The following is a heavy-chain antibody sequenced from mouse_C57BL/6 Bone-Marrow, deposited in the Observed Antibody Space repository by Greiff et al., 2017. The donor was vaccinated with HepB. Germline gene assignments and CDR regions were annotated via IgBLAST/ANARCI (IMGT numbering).Heavy chain of an antibody. CDR3: ARKGYYRFAY. CDR1: GYTFTSYG. V-gene: IGHV1-81*01. CDR2: IYPRSGNT. Sequence: QVQLKESGAELARPGASVKLSCKASGYTFTSYGISWVKQRTGQGLEWIGEIYPRSGNTYYNEKFKGKATLTADKSSSTAYMELRSLTSEDSAVYFCARKGYYRFAYWGQGTLVTVSA. D-gene: IGHD2-3*01. J-gene: IGHJ3*01.